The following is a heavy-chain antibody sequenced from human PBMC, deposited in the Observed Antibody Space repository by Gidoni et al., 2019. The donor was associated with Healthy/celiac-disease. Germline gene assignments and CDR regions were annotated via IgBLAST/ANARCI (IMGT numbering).Heavy chain of an antibody. CDR3: ASPSYYDSSAEDLYYYYGMDV. J-gene: IGHJ6*02. CDR1: GGPFSSHA. CDR2: IIPIFGTA. D-gene: IGHD3-22*01. V-gene: IGHV1-69*01. Sequence: QVQLVQSGAEVKKPGSSVKVSCKASGGPFSSHAITWVRQAPGQGLEWMGGIIPIFGTANYAQKFQGRVTITADESTSTAYMELSSLRSEDTAVYYCASPSYYDSSAEDLYYYYGMDVWGQGTTVTVSS.